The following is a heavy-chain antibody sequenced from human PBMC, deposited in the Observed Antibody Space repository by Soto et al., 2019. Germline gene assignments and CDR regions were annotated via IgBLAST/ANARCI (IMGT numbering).Heavy chain of an antibody. Sequence: SETLSLACTVSGGCISSGGYYWSWIRQHPGKGLEWIGYIYYSGSTYYNPSLKSRVTISVDTSKNQFSLKLSSVTAADTAVYYCARERRPGLSYFDYWGQGTLVTVSS. CDR3: ARERRPGLSYFDY. CDR2: IYYSGST. D-gene: IGHD6-25*01. J-gene: IGHJ4*02. V-gene: IGHV4-31*03. CDR1: GGCISSGGYY.